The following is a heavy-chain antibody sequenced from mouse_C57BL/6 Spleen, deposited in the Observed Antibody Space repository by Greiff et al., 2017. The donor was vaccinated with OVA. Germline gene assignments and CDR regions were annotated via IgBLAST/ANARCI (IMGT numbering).Heavy chain of an antibody. J-gene: IGHJ1*03. Sequence: QVHVKQPGAELVKPGASVKLSCKASGYTFTSYWMHWVKQRPGRGLEWIGRIDPNSGGTKYNEKFKSKATLTVDKPSSTAYMQLSSLTSEDSAVYYCARERVATEYFDVWGTGTTVTVSS. CDR1: GYTFTSYW. CDR2: IDPNSGGT. CDR3: ARERVATEYFDV. V-gene: IGHV1-72*01. D-gene: IGHD1-1*01.